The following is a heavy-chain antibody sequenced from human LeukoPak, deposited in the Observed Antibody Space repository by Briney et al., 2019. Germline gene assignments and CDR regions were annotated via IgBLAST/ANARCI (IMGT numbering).Heavy chain of an antibody. CDR2: IYYSGST. Sequence: PSETLSRTCTVSGGSISSYYWSWIRQPPGKGLEWIGSIYYSGSTYYNPSLKSRVTISVDTSKNQFSLKLSSVTAADTAVYYCARDRGDGYNSFDYWGQGTLVTVSS. V-gene: IGHV4-59*12. J-gene: IGHJ4*02. CDR3: ARDRGDGYNSFDY. CDR1: GGSISSYY. D-gene: IGHD5-24*01.